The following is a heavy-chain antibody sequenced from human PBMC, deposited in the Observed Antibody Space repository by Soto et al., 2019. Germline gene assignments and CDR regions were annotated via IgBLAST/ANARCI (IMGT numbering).Heavy chain of an antibody. Sequence: PGESLKISCKGSGYSFTSYWIGWVRQMPGRGLEWMGIIYPGDSDTRYSPSFQGQVTISADKSISTAYLQWSSLRASDTAMYYCARQKGGSSNLLGYYYGMDVWGQGTTVTVSS. D-gene: IGHD6-6*01. CDR1: GYSFTSYW. CDR2: IYPGDSDT. J-gene: IGHJ6*02. V-gene: IGHV5-51*01. CDR3: ARQKGGSSNLLGYYYGMDV.